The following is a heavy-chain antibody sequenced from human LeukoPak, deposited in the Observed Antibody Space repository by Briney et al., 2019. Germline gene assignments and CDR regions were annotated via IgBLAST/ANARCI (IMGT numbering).Heavy chain of an antibody. J-gene: IGHJ4*02. V-gene: IGHV1-2*06. CDR2: INPNRGGT. Sequence: GASVKVSCKASGFTFTGHYVHWVRQAPGQGLEWMGRINPNRGGTNYAQTFQDRVIMTRDTSINTAYLELSGLTSDDTAEYHCAANSGSRAVLRIWGQGTLVTVSS. D-gene: IGHD3-10*01. CDR3: AANSGSRAVLRI. CDR1: GFTFTGHY.